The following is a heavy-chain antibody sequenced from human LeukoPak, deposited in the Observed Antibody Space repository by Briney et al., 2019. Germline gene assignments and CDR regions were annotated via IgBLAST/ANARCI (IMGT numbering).Heavy chain of an antibody. CDR2: ISDTGSTI. CDR3: ARESSDWFSDAFDI. J-gene: IGHJ3*02. D-gene: IGHD6-19*01. Sequence: GGSLRLSCAASGFTFSSYELNWVRQAPGKGLEWVSYISDTGSTIYYADSVEGRFAISRDNAKNSLYLQMNSLRAEDTAVYYCARESSDWFSDAFDIWGQGTVVTVSS. V-gene: IGHV3-48*03. CDR1: GFTFSSYE.